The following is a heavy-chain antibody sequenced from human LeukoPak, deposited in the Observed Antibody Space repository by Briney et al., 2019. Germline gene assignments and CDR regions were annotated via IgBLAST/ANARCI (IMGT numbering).Heavy chain of an antibody. CDR1: GFTFSSYE. D-gene: IGHD3-22*01. V-gene: IGHV3-48*03. CDR2: ISSSGSTI. Sequence: GGSLRLSCAASGFTFSSYEMNWVRQAPGKGLEWVSYISSSGSTIYYAGSVKGRFTISRDNAKNSLYLQMNSLRAEDTAVYYCARDFGDSSGYRHWGQGTLVTVSS. J-gene: IGHJ4*02. CDR3: ARDFGDSSGYRH.